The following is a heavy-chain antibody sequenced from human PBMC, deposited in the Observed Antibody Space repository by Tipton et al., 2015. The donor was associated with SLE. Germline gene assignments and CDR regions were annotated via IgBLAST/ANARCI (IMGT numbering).Heavy chain of an antibody. D-gene: IGHD6-13*01. J-gene: IGHJ4*02. Sequence: TLSLTCTVSGGSISGYFWSWIRQPPGKGLEWIGYIYYSGSTNYNPSLKSRVTISVDTSKNQFSLKLSSVTAADTAVYYCARGYSSSWPGDYWGQGTLVTVSS. CDR2: IYYSGST. CDR1: GGSISGYF. V-gene: IGHV4-59*01. CDR3: ARGYSSSWPGDY.